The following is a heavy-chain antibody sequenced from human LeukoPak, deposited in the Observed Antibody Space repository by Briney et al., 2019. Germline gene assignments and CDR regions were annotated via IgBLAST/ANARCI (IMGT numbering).Heavy chain of an antibody. Sequence: GGSLRLSCAASGFTFNSYAMSWVRQAPGKGLEWVSAISGSGGSTYHADSVKGRFTISRDNSKNTLYLQMNSLRAEDTAVYYCAKGQNSGWYYFDYWGQGALVTVSS. J-gene: IGHJ4*02. CDR3: AKGQNSGWYYFDY. D-gene: IGHD6-19*01. CDR2: ISGSGGST. CDR1: GFTFNSYA. V-gene: IGHV3-23*01.